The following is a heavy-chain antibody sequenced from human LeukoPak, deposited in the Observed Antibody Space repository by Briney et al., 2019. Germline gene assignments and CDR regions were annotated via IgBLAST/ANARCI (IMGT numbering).Heavy chain of an antibody. D-gene: IGHD3-22*01. CDR3: ASAPGYYDSSGYGIHDAFDI. Sequence: PGGSLRLSCAASGFTFSSYSMNWVRQAPGKGLEWVSYISSSSSTIYYADSVKGRFTISRDNAKNSLYLQMNSLRAEDTAVYYCASAPGYYDSSGYGIHDAFDIWGQGTMVTVSS. CDR2: ISSSSSTI. J-gene: IGHJ3*02. V-gene: IGHV3-48*01. CDR1: GFTFSSYS.